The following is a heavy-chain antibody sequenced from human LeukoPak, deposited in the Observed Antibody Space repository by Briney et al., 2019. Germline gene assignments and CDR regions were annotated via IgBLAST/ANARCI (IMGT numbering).Heavy chain of an antibody. J-gene: IGHJ4*02. V-gene: IGHV1-2*02. CDR2: INPNSGGT. D-gene: IGHD6-19*01. Sequence: ASVKVSCKASGYTFTVYYMHWVRQAPGQGLEWMGWINPNSGGTNYAQKFQGRVTMTRDTSSSTAYMELSRLRSDDTAVYYCARLSVRGSSGRPDYWGQGTLVTVSS. CDR1: GYTFTVYY. CDR3: ARLSVRGSSGRPDY.